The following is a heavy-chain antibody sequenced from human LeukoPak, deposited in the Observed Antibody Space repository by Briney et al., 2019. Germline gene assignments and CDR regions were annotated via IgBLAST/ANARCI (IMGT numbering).Heavy chain of an antibody. J-gene: IGHJ4*02. V-gene: IGHV3-48*01. Sequence: PGGSLRLSCAASGFTFSGYSMNWVRQAPGKGLEWVSYISSSSSTIYYADSVKGRFTISRDNAKNSLYLQMNSLRAEDTAIYYCARRAGSYSHSYDYWGQGTLVTVSS. CDR2: ISSSSSTI. D-gene: IGHD2-15*01. CDR3: ARRAGSYSHSYDY. CDR1: GFTFSGYS.